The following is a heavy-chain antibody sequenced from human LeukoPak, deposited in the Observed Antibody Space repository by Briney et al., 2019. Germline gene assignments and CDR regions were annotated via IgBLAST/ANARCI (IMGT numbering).Heavy chain of an antibody. CDR1: GFTFSRYW. D-gene: IGHD7-27*01. CDR3: ARAGDAFDI. Sequence: GGCLRLSCAAYGFTFSRYWMHWVGQAPGKGLVWVSRINSDGSSTSYADSVKGRFTISRDNAKNTLYLQMNSLRAEDTAVYYCARAGDAFDIWGQGTMVTVSS. J-gene: IGHJ3*02. CDR2: INSDGSST. V-gene: IGHV3-74*01.